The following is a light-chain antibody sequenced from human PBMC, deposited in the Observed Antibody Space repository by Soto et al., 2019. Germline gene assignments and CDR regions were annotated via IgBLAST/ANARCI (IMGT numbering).Light chain of an antibody. CDR3: QQYYGFPYS. CDR1: QRILYTPENKNY. J-gene: IGKJ2*01. Sequence: DIVMTQSPDSLPVSLGERATINCKSSQRILYTPENKNYFAWYQQKPGQPPKLLIYCASTRESGVPDRFSGLGSGTDFSLTISGLQGEDVAVYYCQQYYGFPYSFRQGTKLEI. CDR2: CAS. V-gene: IGKV4-1*01.